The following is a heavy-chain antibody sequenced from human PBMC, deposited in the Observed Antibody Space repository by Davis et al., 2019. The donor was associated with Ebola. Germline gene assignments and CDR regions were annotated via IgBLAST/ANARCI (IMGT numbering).Heavy chain of an antibody. Sequence: PSETLSLTCTVSGGSISSYYWSWIRQPPGKGLEWIGYIYYSGSTNYNPSLKSRVTISVDTSKNQFSLKLSSVTAADTAVYYCARVYYGDSTGVYYYYYYMDVWGKGTTVTVSS. J-gene: IGHJ6*03. CDR2: IYYSGST. CDR1: GGSISSYY. D-gene: IGHD4-17*01. V-gene: IGHV4-59*01. CDR3: ARVYYGDSTGVYYYYYYMDV.